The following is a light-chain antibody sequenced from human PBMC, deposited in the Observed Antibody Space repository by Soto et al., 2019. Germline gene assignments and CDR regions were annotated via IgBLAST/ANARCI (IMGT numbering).Light chain of an antibody. Sequence: QSVLTQPPSVSGAPGQRVTISCTGSSSNIGAGYDVHWYQQLPETAPKLLINTNRNRPSGVPDRFSGSKSGTSASLAITGLQAEDEADYYCQSYDSSLSGYVFGTGTKLTVL. CDR2: TNR. J-gene: IGLJ1*01. V-gene: IGLV1-40*01. CDR3: QSYDSSLSGYV. CDR1: SSNIGAGYD.